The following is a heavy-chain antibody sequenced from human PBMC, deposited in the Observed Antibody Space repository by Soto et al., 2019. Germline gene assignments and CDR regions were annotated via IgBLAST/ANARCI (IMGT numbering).Heavy chain of an antibody. CDR3: ARSPPGNHNWFDP. CDR1: GGCISSGGYY. D-gene: IGHD4-4*01. J-gene: IGHJ5*02. V-gene: IGHV4-31*03. CDR2: IYYSGIT. Sequence: TLSLTCTVAGGCISSGGYYWSWIRQHPGKGLEWIGYIYYSGITYYNPSLKSRVTISVDTSKNRFSLKLSSVTAADTAVYSWARSPPGNHNWFDPWGQGTLVTVSS.